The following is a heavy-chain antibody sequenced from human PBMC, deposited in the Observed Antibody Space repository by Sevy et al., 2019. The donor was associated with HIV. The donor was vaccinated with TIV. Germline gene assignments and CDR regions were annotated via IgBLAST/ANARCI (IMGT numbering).Heavy chain of an antibody. D-gene: IGHD6-13*01. CDR1: GFTFSSYA. Sequence: GGSLRLSCAASGFTFSSYAMHWVRQAPGKGLEWVAVISYDGSNKYYADSVKGRFTISRDNSKNTLYLQMNSLRAEDTAVYYWAREVKEGIAAAGRSGWFDAWGQGTLVTVSS. CDR3: AREVKEGIAAAGRSGWFDA. J-gene: IGHJ5*02. CDR2: ISYDGSNK. V-gene: IGHV3-30-3*01.